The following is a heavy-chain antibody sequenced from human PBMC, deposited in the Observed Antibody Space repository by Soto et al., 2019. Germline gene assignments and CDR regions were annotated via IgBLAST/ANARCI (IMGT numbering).Heavy chain of an antibody. Sequence: QVQLQESGPGLVKPSETLSLTCTVSGGSINNHYWSWIRQPPGKGLEWLGYVYYNGITNYNPSLKSRFTMSVDTSKNHLSLTLTSLTAADTAIYYCTRSTWYSEYWGQGTLVTVSS. CDR3: TRSTWYSEY. J-gene: IGHJ4*02. CDR2: VYYNGIT. V-gene: IGHV4-59*11. CDR1: GGSINNHY.